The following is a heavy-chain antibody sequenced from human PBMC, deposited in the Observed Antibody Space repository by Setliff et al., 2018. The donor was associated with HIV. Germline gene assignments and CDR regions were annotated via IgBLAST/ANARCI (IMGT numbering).Heavy chain of an antibody. Sequence: ASVKVSCKASGYTFTNYYMHWVRQAPGQGLEWMGIIYPGGARRSYAQKFQGRVTITTDEPTNTVYMELSGLRSEDTAVYYCATYHYYDSSAYFIDLYYFDYWGQGTLVTSPQ. V-gene: IGHV1-46*01. CDR1: GYTFTNYY. CDR2: IYPGGARR. CDR3: ATYHYYDSSAYFIDLYYFDY. D-gene: IGHD3-22*01. J-gene: IGHJ4*02.